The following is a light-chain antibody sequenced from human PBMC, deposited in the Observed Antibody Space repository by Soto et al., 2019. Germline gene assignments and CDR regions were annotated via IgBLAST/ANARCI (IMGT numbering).Light chain of an antibody. CDR1: QSVLSSSNNKNY. Sequence: DIVMAQSPDSLAVSLGERATINCKSSQSVLSSSNNKNYLAWYQQRPGQPPNLLIYWASAREAGVPDRFSGSGSGTDFTLTISDLQAEAVAVYYCQQYYNSPYTFGQGTKLEIK. V-gene: IGKV4-1*01. J-gene: IGKJ2*01. CDR2: WAS. CDR3: QQYYNSPYT.